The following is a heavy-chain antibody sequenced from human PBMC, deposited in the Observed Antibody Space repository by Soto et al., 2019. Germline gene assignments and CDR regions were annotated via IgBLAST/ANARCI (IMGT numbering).Heavy chain of an antibody. Sequence: GGSLRLSCAASGFTFSSYSMNWVRQAPGKGLEWVSYISSSSSTIYYADSVKGRFTISRDNAKNSLYLQMNSLRDEDTAVYYCARGARYCSSTSCKTLDYWGQGT. V-gene: IGHV3-48*02. J-gene: IGHJ4*02. CDR3: ARGARYCSSTSCKTLDY. CDR2: ISSSSSTI. CDR1: GFTFSSYS. D-gene: IGHD2-2*01.